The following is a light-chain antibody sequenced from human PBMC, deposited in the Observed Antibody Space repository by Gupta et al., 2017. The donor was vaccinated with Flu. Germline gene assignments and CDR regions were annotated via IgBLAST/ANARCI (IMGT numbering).Light chain of an antibody. J-gene: IGLJ3*02. CDR3: CSYAGSNTWV. CDR1: TSDIGHYNL. V-gene: IGLV2-23*02. Sequence: QSALTPPAPVSGSPGQSITISCTGTTSDIGHYNLVSWYQQHPGKAPKLMIYDVSKRPAGVPDRFSGSKSGNTASLTISGLQAEDEADYYCCSYAGSNTWVFGGGTKLTVL. CDR2: DVS.